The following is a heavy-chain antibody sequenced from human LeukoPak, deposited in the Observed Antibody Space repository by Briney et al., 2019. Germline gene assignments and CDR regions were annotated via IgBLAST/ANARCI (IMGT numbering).Heavy chain of an antibody. Sequence: GRSLRLSCGASGFTFSSYGMHWVRQAPGKGLEWVAVISYDGSKKYYGDSVKGRFTISRDNSENRLYLQLNSLRPEDTAVYYCAKERGTTTRLDYWGQGILVTVSS. V-gene: IGHV3-30*18. J-gene: IGHJ4*02. D-gene: IGHD2/OR15-2a*01. CDR3: AKERGTTTRLDY. CDR1: GFTFSSYG. CDR2: ISYDGSKK.